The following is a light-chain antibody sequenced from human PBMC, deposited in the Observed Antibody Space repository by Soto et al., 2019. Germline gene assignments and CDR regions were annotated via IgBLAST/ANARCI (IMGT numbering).Light chain of an antibody. CDR1: NSD. Sequence: QSVLTQPPSASRSPGQSVTISCTGTNSDVSWHQQHPGKAPKLVIYEVTKRPSGVPDRFSGSKSDNAASLTISRLQAEDEADYYCSSYAGSNNLLFGGGTKLTVL. CDR3: SSYAGSNNLL. J-gene: IGLJ2*01. V-gene: IGLV2-8*02. CDR2: EVT.